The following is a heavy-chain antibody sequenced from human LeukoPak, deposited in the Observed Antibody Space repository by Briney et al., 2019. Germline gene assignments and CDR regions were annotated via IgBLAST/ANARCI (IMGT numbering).Heavy chain of an antibody. CDR3: ARKMVRGVIIRSYGMDV. D-gene: IGHD3-10*01. Sequence: ASVKVSFKASGYTFTSYDIDWVRQATGQGLEWMGWMNPNSGNTGYAQKFQGRITMTRNTSISTAYMDLSSLRSEDTAVYYCARKMVRGVIIRSYGMDVWGQGTTVTVSS. J-gene: IGHJ6*02. CDR1: GYTFTSYD. CDR2: MNPNSGNT. V-gene: IGHV1-8*01.